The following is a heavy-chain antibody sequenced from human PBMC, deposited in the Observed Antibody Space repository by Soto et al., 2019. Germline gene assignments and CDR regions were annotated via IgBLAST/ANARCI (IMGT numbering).Heavy chain of an antibody. D-gene: IGHD3-10*01. J-gene: IGHJ6*02. CDR1: GFIFNTFW. CDR3: ARAIYGSGRGYYYGMDV. Sequence: EVQLVESGGGLVQPGGSLRLSCAASGFIFNTFWMSWVRQAPGKGLEWVANIKQDGSEKYYVDSVKGRFTISRDNAKNSLYLQMNSLRAEDTAVYYCARAIYGSGRGYYYGMDVWGQGTTVTVSS. V-gene: IGHV3-7*03. CDR2: IKQDGSEK.